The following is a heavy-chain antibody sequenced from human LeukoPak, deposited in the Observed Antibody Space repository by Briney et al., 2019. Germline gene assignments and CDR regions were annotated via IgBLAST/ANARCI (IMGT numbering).Heavy chain of an antibody. CDR2: INPSGGST. CDR3: ARGGGYSYARDYYYYGMDV. D-gene: IGHD5-18*01. Sequence: GASVKVSCKASGYTFTSYYMHWVRQAPGQGLEWMGIINPSGGSTSYAQKFQGRVTMTRNTSISTAYMELSSLRSEDTAVYYCARGGGYSYARDYYYYGMDVWGQGTTVTVSS. J-gene: IGHJ6*02. CDR1: GYTFTSYY. V-gene: IGHV1-46*01.